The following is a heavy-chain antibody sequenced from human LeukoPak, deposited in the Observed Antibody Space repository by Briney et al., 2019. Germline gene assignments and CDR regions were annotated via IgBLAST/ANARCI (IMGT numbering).Heavy chain of an antibody. CDR2: ISYDGSNK. CDR1: GFTFSSYA. Sequence: TGGSLRLSCAASGFTFSSYAMHWVRRAPGKGLEWVAVISYDGSNKYYADSVKGRFTISRDNSKNTLYLQMNSLKTEDTAVYYCTTNPDPDWGQGTLVTVSS. J-gene: IGHJ4*01. V-gene: IGHV3-30-3*01. D-gene: IGHD1-14*01. CDR3: TTNPDPD.